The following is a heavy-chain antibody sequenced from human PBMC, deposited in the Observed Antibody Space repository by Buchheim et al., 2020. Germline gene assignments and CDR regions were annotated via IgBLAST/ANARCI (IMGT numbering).Heavy chain of an antibody. V-gene: IGHV3-33*01. CDR2: IWYDGSNK. CDR1: GFTFSSYG. J-gene: IGHJ4*02. CDR3: ARDWGSGSYLSYYFDY. D-gene: IGHD1-26*01. Sequence: QVQLVESGGGVVQPGRSLRLSCAASGFTFSSYGMHWVRQAPGKGLEWVAVIWYDGSNKYYADSVKGRFTISRDNSKNTLYLQMNSLRAEDTAVYYCARDWGSGSYLSYYFDYWGQGTL.